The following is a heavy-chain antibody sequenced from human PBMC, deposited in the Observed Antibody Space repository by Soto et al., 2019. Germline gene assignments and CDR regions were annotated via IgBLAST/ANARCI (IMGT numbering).Heavy chain of an antibody. CDR3: ARDHLILPAHDFFYGSDV. J-gene: IGHJ6*02. D-gene: IGHD2-21*02. CDR1: GFTFSMYS. V-gene: IGHV3-7*03. CDR2: IPQDGVDG. Sequence: GGSLRLSCEVSGFTFSMYSMSWDRQSPGKGLEWVAKIPQDGVDGHYADSVKGRFTISRDNGQNSLYLQLNNLRAEDTAVYYCARDHLILPAHDFFYGSDVWGRGATDTVCS.